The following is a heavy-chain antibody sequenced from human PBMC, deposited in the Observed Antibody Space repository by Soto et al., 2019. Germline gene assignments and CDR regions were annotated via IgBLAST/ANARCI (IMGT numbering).Heavy chain of an antibody. D-gene: IGHD2-2*01. J-gene: IGHJ5*02. CDR2: IYYSGNT. V-gene: IGHV4-59*08. CDR3: AIHLGYCSTSNCYAWFAP. Sequence: SETLSLTCTVSGGSISSYYWSWIRQPPGKGLEWIGYIYYSGNTNYNPSLKSRVTISADTSKNQFSLKLSSVTAADTAVYYCAIHLGYCSTSNCYAWFAPWGQGTLVTVSS. CDR1: GGSISSYY.